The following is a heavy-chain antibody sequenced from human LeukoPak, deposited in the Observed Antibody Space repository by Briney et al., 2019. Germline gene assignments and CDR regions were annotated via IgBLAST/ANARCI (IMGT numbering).Heavy chain of an antibody. D-gene: IGHD2-8*02. Sequence: GGSLRLSCSASGXTFSTYAIHWVRQAPGKGLQYVSSIGTSGISTYYADSVTGRFTISRDNSKNSLYLQMSNLRPEDTAVYYCVRGQEVVYTPTFDYWGQGVLVTVSS. CDR2: IGTSGIST. CDR1: GXTFSTYA. J-gene: IGHJ4*02. V-gene: IGHV3-64D*09. CDR3: VRGQEVVYTPTFDY.